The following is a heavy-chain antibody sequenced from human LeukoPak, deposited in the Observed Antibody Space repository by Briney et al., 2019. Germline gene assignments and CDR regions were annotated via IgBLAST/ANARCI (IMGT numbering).Heavy chain of an antibody. Sequence: SETLSLTCTVSGGSISSYYWSWIRQPPGKGLEWIGYIYYSGSTNYNPSLKSLVTISVDTSKNQFSLKLSSVTAAATAVYYCATMVVTQAFDIWGQGTMVTVSS. V-gene: IGHV4-59*01. D-gene: IGHD4-23*01. CDR3: ATMVVTQAFDI. CDR2: IYYSGST. CDR1: GGSISSYY. J-gene: IGHJ3*02.